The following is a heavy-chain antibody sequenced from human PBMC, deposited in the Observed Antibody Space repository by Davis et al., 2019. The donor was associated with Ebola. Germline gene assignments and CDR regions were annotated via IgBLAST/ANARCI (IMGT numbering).Heavy chain of an antibody. CDR2: IHYSGST. CDR1: GGSISNHH. Sequence: PSETLSLTCTVSGGSISNHHWSWIRQPPGKGLEWLGYIHYSGSTNYNPSLKSRVTFSVDTSKNQFSLKLTSVTTADTAVYYCARLGPFYYGSGNFGMDVWGQGTTVTVSS. V-gene: IGHV4-59*11. J-gene: IGHJ6*02. D-gene: IGHD3-10*01. CDR3: ARLGPFYYGSGNFGMDV.